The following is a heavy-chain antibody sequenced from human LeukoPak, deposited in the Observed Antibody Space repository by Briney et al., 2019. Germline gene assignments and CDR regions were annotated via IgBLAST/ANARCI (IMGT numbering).Heavy chain of an antibody. Sequence: PGGSLRLSCAASGFTVSSNYMSWVRQAPGKGLEWVSVIYSGGSTYYADSVKGRFTISGDNSKNTLYLQMNSLRAEDTAVYYCARAPRIVGVSDIWGQGTMVTVSS. CDR1: GFTVSSNY. V-gene: IGHV3-66*01. CDR3: ARAPRIVGVSDI. D-gene: IGHD1-26*01. CDR2: IYSGGST. J-gene: IGHJ3*02.